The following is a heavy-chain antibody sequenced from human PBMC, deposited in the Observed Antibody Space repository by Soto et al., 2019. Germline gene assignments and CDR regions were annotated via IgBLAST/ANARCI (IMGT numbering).Heavy chain of an antibody. CDR1: GDRVCSKSGT. CDR2: TYYRSKWYN. J-gene: IGHJ2*01. V-gene: IGHV6-1*01. Sequence: SQTVSLTCAISGDRVCSKSGTWSWIGQSPSRGLEWLGRTYYRSKWYNDYAVSVKGRIVINSDASKNQFSLQLNSVTPEDTAVYYCARDGSGFHWYFDLWGRGTPVTVSS. D-gene: IGHD5-12*01. CDR3: ARDGSGFHWYFDL.